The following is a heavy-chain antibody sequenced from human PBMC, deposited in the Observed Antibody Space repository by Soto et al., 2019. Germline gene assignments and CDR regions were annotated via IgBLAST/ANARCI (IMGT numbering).Heavy chain of an antibody. J-gene: IGHJ4*02. CDR3: ARDYELGYCSSTSCYSPDFDY. D-gene: IGHD2-2*01. CDR1: GYTFTSYG. CDR2: IGAYNGNT. V-gene: IGHV1-18*01. Sequence: ASVKVSCKASGYTFTSYGISWVRQAPGQGLEWMGWIGAYNGNTNYAQKLQGRVTMTTDTSTSTAYMELRSLRSDDTAVYYCARDYELGYCSSTSCYSPDFDYWGQGTLVTVSS.